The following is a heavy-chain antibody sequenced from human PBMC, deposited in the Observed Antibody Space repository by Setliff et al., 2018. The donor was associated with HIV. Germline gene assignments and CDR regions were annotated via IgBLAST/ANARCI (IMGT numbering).Heavy chain of an antibody. V-gene: IGHV5-51*01. J-gene: IGHJ6*03. CDR2: IYPGDSDT. CDR1: GYSFSTYW. Sequence: PGESLKISCNGSGYSFSTYWIGWVRQMPGKGLEWMGIIYPGDSDTTYSPSFQGQVTISADKSISTAYLQWSSLKASDTAMYYCARHTRQLEFLEWLSPHYYHYYYMDVWGQGTTVTVSS. CDR3: ARHTRQLEFLEWLSPHYYHYYYMDV. D-gene: IGHD3-3*01.